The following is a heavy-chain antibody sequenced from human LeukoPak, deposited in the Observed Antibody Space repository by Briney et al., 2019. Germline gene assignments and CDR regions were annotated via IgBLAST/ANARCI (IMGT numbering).Heavy chain of an antibody. CDR3: ARDDRRSWSLDY. Sequence: GRSLRLSCAASGFTFSSYAMHWVRQAPGKGLEWVAVISYDGSNKYYADSVKGRFTISRDNSKSTLYLQTSSLRAEDTAVYYCARDDRRSWSLDYWGQGTLVTVSS. V-gene: IGHV3-30-3*01. D-gene: IGHD6-13*01. J-gene: IGHJ4*02. CDR2: ISYDGSNK. CDR1: GFTFSSYA.